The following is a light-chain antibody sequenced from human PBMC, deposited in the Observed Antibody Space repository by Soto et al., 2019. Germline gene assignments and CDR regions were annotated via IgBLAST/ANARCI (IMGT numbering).Light chain of an antibody. CDR1: QSIRNF. CDR2: DTS. J-gene: IGKJ4*01. V-gene: IGKV3-11*01. CDR3: QQRSSWLT. Sequence: ETVLTRSPATLSLSPGERATLSCRASQSIRNFLAWYQQKPGQAPRLLIYDTSNRATGIPARFSGSGSGTDFTLTISSLEPEDCAVYYCQQRSSWLTFGGGTKVEIK.